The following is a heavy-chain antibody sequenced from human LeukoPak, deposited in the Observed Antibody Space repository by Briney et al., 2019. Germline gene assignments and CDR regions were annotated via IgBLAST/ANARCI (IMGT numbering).Heavy chain of an antibody. CDR2: ISSSGSTI. V-gene: IGHV3-48*03. J-gene: IGHJ3*02. D-gene: IGHD1-26*01. CDR3: ARDAKESLWELLTEDAFDI. CDR1: GFTFSSYE. Sequence: PGGSLRLSCAASGFTFSSYEMNWVRQAPGKGLEWVSYISSSGSTIYYADSVKGRFTISRDNAKNSLYLQMNSLRAEDTAVYYCARDAKESLWELLTEDAFDIWGQGTMVTVSS.